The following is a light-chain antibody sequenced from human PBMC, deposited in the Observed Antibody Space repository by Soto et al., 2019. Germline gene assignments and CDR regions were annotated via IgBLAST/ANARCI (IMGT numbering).Light chain of an antibody. V-gene: IGKV3-20*01. CDR3: QQYGSSLWT. CDR1: QSVSSSY. Sequence: ELVLTQSPGTLSLSPGERATLSCMASQSVSSSYLAWYQQKPGQAPRLLIYGASSRATGIPDRFSGSGSGTDFTLTISRLEPEDFAVYYCQQYGSSLWTFGQGTKVDIK. J-gene: IGKJ1*01. CDR2: GAS.